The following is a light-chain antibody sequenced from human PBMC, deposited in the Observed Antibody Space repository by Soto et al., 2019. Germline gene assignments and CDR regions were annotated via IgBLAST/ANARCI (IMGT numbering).Light chain of an antibody. Sequence: EIVLTQSPGTLSLSPGERATLACRASQSLDTRFLAWYQHQPGQAPRLLMYGTTRRATGIPDRFSGSGSGTDFTLTISRLEPEDCAVYYCQQSGSTLGQGTRLEIK. V-gene: IGKV3-20*01. CDR1: QSLDTRF. J-gene: IGKJ5*01. CDR3: QQSGST. CDR2: GTT.